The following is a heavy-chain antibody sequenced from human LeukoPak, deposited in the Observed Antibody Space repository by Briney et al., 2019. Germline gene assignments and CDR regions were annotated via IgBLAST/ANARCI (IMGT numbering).Heavy chain of an antibody. J-gene: IGHJ4*02. CDR2: ISGSGGST. CDR1: GFTFSSYA. D-gene: IGHD5-18*01. Sequence: PGGSLRLSCAASGFTFSSYAMSWVRQAPGKVLEWVSGISGSGGSTFYADSVKGRFTISRDNSKNTLYLQMNSLRAEDTAVYYCAKEWKGYDPFDYWGQGTLVTVSP. V-gene: IGHV3-23*01. CDR3: AKEWKGYDPFDY.